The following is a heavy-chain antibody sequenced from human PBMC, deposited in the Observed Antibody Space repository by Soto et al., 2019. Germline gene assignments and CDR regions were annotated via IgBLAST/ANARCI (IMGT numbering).Heavy chain of an antibody. D-gene: IGHD2-15*01. CDR1: GFAFSSEW. CDR2: IDPYDTGI. J-gene: IGHJ4*02. CDR3: TSDTFGARDS. V-gene: IGHV3-74*01. Sequence: EVQLVESGGGLVQPGGSLRLSCAASGFAFSSEWMHWVRQAPGKGLVWVSRIDPYDTGITYADSVKGRFTISRDNAKNTLYLQLNSLRAEDTAVYYCTSDTFGARDSWGQGTLVPVSS.